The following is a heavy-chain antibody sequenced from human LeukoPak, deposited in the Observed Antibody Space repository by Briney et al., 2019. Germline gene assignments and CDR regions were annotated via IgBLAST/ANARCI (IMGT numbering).Heavy chain of an antibody. V-gene: IGHV1-2*02. CDR3: ARARYQLLFFFAY. Sequence: ASVKVSCKASGYSFTAYVISWVRQAPGQGIEWMGWINPNSGGTNYAQKFQGRVTMTRDTSISTAYMELSGLRPDDTAVYYCARARYQLLFFFAYWGQGSLVTVSS. CDR2: INPNSGGT. D-gene: IGHD2-2*01. J-gene: IGHJ4*02. CDR1: GYSFTAYV.